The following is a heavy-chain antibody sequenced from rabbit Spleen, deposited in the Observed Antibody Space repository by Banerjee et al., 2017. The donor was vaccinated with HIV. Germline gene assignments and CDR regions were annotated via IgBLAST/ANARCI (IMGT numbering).Heavy chain of an antibody. J-gene: IGHJ4*01. D-gene: IGHD4-1*01. CDR3: ARDLAGVIGWNLNL. V-gene: IGHV1S47*01. CDR2: IDPIFGRT. Sequence: QEQLVESGGDLVKPEGSLKLSCKASGFDFSRTGVSWVRQAPGKGLEWIGYIDPIFGRTYYASWVDGRFTISSHNAQNTLYLQLHSLTAADTATYFCARDLAGVIGWNLNLWGPGTLVTVS. CDR1: GFDFSRTG.